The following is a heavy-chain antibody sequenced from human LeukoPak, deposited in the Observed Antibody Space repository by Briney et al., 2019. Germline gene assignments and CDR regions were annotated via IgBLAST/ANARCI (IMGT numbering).Heavy chain of an antibody. CDR3: ARDAFSTSYYYDSSGYLWVNRTTRMDV. V-gene: IGHV1-69*05. CDR1: GGTFSSYA. J-gene: IGHJ6*04. CDR2: IIPIFGTA. D-gene: IGHD3-22*01. Sequence: ASVKVSCKASGGTFSSYAIGWVRQAPGQGLEWMGGIIPIFGTANHAQKFQGRVTITTDESTSTAYMELSSLRSEDTAVYYCARDAFSTSYYYDSSGYLWVNRTTRMDVWGKGTTVTVSS.